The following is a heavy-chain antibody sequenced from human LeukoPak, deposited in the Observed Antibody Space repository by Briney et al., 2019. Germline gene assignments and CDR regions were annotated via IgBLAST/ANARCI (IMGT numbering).Heavy chain of an antibody. D-gene: IGHD2-15*01. Sequence: ASVKVSCKASGYTFTSYDINWVRQAPGQGLEWMGWMNPNSGNTGYAQKFQGRVTITRNTSISTAYMELSSLRSEDTAVYYCARGGANFRYCSGGSCYYFDYWGQGTLVTVSS. CDR1: GYTFTSYD. V-gene: IGHV1-8*03. J-gene: IGHJ4*02. CDR3: ARGGANFRYCSGGSCYYFDY. CDR2: MNPNSGNT.